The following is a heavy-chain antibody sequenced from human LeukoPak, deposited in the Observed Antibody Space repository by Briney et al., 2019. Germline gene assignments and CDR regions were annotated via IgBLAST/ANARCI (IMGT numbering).Heavy chain of an antibody. J-gene: IGHJ5*02. CDR3: VRQPTNSMETHNWFDP. D-gene: IGHD4-11*01. CDR2: IHYSGST. CDR1: GGSISSYY. Sequence: PSETLSLTCTVSGGSISSYYWSWIPQPPGKGLEWIGYIHYSGSTNYNPSLKSRVTISLGASKNQFSLKLSSMTAADTAVYYCVRQPTNSMETHNWFDPWGQGTLVTVSS. V-gene: IGHV4-59*01.